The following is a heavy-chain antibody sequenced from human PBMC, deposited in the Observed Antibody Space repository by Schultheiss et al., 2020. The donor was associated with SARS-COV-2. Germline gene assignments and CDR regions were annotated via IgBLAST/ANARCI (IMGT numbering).Heavy chain of an antibody. J-gene: IGHJ4*02. Sequence: KISCKASGGTFSSYAISWVRQAPGQGLEWMGGIIPIFGTANYAQKFQGRVTITADESTSTAYMELSSLRSEDTAVYYCARALINIAAAGPYSHFDYWGQGTLVTVSS. V-gene: IGHV1-69*01. CDR2: IIPIFGTA. CDR3: ARALINIAAAGPYSHFDY. CDR1: GGTFSSYA. D-gene: IGHD6-13*01.